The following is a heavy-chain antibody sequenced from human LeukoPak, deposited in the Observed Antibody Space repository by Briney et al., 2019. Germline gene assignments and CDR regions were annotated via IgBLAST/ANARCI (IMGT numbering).Heavy chain of an antibody. J-gene: IGHJ3*02. CDR2: INSDGSST. D-gene: IGHD2-15*01. CDR3: ARDRGYYSAFDI. CDR1: GFTFSSYW. Sequence: GGSLRLSCAASGFTFSSYWMHWVRQAPGKGLVWVSRINSDGSSTSYADSVKGRFSISRDNAKNTLYLQMNSLRAEDTAVYYCARDRGYYSAFDIWGQGTMVTVSS. V-gene: IGHV3-74*01.